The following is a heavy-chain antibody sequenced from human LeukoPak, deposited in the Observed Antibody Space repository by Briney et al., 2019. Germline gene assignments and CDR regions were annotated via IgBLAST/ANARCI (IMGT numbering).Heavy chain of an antibody. CDR3: VRGYSFGPYGMDV. D-gene: IGHD2-15*01. V-gene: IGHV3-64D*09. CDR1: GFIFSPYA. CDR2: ISSNGDST. Sequence: GGSLRLSCSASGFIFSPYAMHWVRQAPGKGLEYVSSISSNGDSTYYADSVKDGFTISRDNSKNTLYLQMSSLRAEDTAVYFCVRGYSFGPYGMDVWGQGTTVTVSS. J-gene: IGHJ6*02.